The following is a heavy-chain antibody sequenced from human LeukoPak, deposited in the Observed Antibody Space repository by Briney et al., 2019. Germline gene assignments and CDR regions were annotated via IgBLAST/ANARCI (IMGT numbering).Heavy chain of an antibody. Sequence: SETLSLTCSVSNGSISSSYWSWVRKPPGKGPEWIGYIYNTGSGNYNPSLKSRVTISVDTFKNQFSLTLTSVTAADTATYYCARQASYSLYAMDVWGPGNTVTVSS. CDR1: NGSISSSY. J-gene: IGHJ6*02. D-gene: IGHD1-26*01. V-gene: IGHV4-4*09. CDR3: ARQASYSLYAMDV. CDR2: IYNTGSG.